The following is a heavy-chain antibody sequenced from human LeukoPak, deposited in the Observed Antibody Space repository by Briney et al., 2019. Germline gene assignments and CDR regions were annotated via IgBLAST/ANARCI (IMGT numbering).Heavy chain of an antibody. Sequence: GESLKISCKGSGYSFTTYWIGWVRQMPGKGLEWMGIIYPGDSDTRYSPSFQGQVTISVDKSITTAYLQWSSLKASDTAMYYCASYSSSWQDAFDIWGQGTMVTVSS. V-gene: IGHV5-51*01. CDR2: IYPGDSDT. D-gene: IGHD6-13*01. J-gene: IGHJ3*02. CDR1: GYSFTTYW. CDR3: ASYSSSWQDAFDI.